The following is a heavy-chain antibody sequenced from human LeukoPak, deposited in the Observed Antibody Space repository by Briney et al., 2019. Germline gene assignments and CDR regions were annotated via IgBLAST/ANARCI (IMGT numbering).Heavy chain of an antibody. Sequence: GGSLRLSCAASGFTFSSYSMNWVRQAPGKGLEWVSSISSSSSYIYYADSVKGRFTISRDNAKNSLYLQMSSLRAEDTAVYYCARDDCSGGSCYDDYWGQGTLVTVSS. D-gene: IGHD2-15*01. CDR2: ISSSSSYI. CDR1: GFTFSSYS. CDR3: ARDDCSGGSCYDDY. V-gene: IGHV3-21*01. J-gene: IGHJ4*02.